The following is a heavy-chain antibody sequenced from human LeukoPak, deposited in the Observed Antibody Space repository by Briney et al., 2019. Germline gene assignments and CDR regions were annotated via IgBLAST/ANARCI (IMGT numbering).Heavy chain of an antibody. Sequence: ASVKVSCKASGYTFTSYYMHLVRHAPGQGLEWMGIINPSGGSTSYAQKFEGRVTMTRDTYTSTVYMELSSLRSEDTAVYYCARAPSQPYWFDPWGQGTLVTVSS. CDR2: INPSGGST. J-gene: IGHJ5*02. CDR3: ARAPSQPYWFDP. CDR1: GYTFTSYY. V-gene: IGHV1-46*01.